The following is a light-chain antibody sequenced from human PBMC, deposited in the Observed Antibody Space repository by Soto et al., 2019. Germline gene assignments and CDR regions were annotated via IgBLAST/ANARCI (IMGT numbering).Light chain of an antibody. CDR2: GAS. CDR1: QSVSSSY. V-gene: IGKV3-20*01. CDR3: QEYGSSLTWT. Sequence: EIVLTQSPGTLSLSPGERATLSCRASQSVSSSYLAWYQQRPGQAPRLLIYGASSRATGIPDRFSGSGSGTDFTLTISRLEPEDCAVYYCQEYGSSLTWTFGQGTKLEIK. J-gene: IGKJ1*01.